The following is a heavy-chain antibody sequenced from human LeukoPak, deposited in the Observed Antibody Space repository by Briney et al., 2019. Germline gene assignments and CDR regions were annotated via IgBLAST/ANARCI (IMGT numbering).Heavy chain of an antibody. J-gene: IGHJ4*02. CDR3: ARDPYYYDSSGYYDY. CDR1: GFTFSSYG. D-gene: IGHD3-22*01. CDR2: IWYDGSNK. V-gene: IGHV3-33*01. Sequence: GGSLRLSCAASGFTFSSYGMHWVRQAPGKGLEWVAVIWYDGSNKYYADSVKGRFTISRDNSKNTLYLQMNSLRAEDTAVYYCARDPYYYDSSGYYDYWGQGTLVTVSS.